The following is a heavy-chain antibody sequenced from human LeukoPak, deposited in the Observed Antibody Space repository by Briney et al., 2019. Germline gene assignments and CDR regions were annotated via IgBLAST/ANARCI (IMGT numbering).Heavy chain of an antibody. CDR1: GVSFDDYA. CDR2: ISWDGAHI. Sequence: GGTLSLTCTVSGVSFDDYAMHWVRQPPGKGLEWVSGISWDGAHIGYVDSVRGRFTNSRDNAKNSLYLQMNGLRAEDTSLYYCAKERSGTYLLDSCGEGALVSVSS. CDR3: AKERSGTYLLDS. J-gene: IGHJ4*02. V-gene: IGHV3-9*01. D-gene: IGHD1-26*01.